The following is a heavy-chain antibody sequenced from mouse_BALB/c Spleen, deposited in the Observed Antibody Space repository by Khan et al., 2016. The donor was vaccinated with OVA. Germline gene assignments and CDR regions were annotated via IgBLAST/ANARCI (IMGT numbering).Heavy chain of an antibody. J-gene: IGHJ4*01. D-gene: IGHD2-12*01. CDR2: ISNGGGST. V-gene: IGHV5-12*02. CDR3: ARQLYGWMDY. Sequence: EVQLLETGGGLVQPGGSLKLSCATSGFTFSDYYIYWVRQTPEKRLEWVAYISNGGGSTYYPDTVKGRFIISRDNAKNTLYLQMSRLKSEDTAMYYCARQLYGWMDYWGQGTTVIVSS. CDR1: GFTFSDYY.